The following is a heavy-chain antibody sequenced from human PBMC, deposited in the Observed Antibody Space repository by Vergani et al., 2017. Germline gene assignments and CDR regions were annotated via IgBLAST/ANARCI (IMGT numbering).Heavy chain of an antibody. J-gene: IGHJ6*03. CDR1: EFTFSNYA. CDR3: AKASSYYYYYYMDV. V-gene: IGHV3-23*01. CDR2: ISGSGGST. Sequence: EVQLLESGGGLVQPGGSLRLTCAASEFTFSNYAMNWVRQAPGRGLEWVSAISGSGGSTYYADSVKGRFTISRDNSKNTLYLQMNSLRAEDTAVYYCAKASSYYYYYYMDVWGKGTTVTVSS.